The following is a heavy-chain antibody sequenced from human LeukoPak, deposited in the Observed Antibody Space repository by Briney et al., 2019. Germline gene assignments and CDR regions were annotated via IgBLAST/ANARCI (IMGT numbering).Heavy chain of an antibody. CDR1: GGSISSYY. V-gene: IGHV4-59*12. D-gene: IGHD2-15*01. CDR2: IYYSGST. Sequence: NPSETLSLTCTVSGGSISSYYWSWIRQPPGKGLEWIGYIYYSGSTYYNPSLKSRVTISVDKSKNQFSLKLSSVTAADTAVYYCARDSPPAYCSSGSCYFDSWGQGTLVTVSS. CDR3: ARDSPPAYCSSGSCYFDS. J-gene: IGHJ4*02.